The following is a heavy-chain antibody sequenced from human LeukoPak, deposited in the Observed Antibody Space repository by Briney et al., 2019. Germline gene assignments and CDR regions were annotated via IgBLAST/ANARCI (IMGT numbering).Heavy chain of an antibody. V-gene: IGHV1-18*01. D-gene: IGHD2-2*01. J-gene: IGHJ4*02. CDR1: GYTFTSYG. CDR3: ARAGYCSSTSCQYYFDY. CDR2: ISAYNGNT. Sequence: ASVKVSCKASGYTFTSYGISWVRQAPGQGLEWMGWISAYNGNTNYAQKLQGRVTMTIDTSTSTAYMELRSLRSDDTAVYYCARAGYCSSTSCQYYFDYWGQGTLVAVSS.